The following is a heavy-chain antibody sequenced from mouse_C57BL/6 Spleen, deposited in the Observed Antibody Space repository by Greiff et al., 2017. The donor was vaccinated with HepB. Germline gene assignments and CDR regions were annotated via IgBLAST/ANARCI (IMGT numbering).Heavy chain of an antibody. CDR2: IDPEDGDT. CDR1: GFNIKDYY. CDR3: ILYYYGSSYRDY. V-gene: IGHV14-1*01. D-gene: IGHD1-1*01. J-gene: IGHJ2*01. Sequence: EVQLQQSGAELVRPGASVKLSCTASGFNIKDYYMHWVKQRPEQGLEWIGRIDPEDGDTEYAPKFQGKATMTADTSSNTAYLQLSSLTSEDTAVYYCILYYYGSSYRDYWGQGTTLTVSS.